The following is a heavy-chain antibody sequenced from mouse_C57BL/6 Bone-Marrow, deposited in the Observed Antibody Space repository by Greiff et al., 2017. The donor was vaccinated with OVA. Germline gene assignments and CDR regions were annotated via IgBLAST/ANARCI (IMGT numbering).Heavy chain of an antibody. D-gene: IGHD1-1*01. V-gene: IGHV1-81*01. CDR3: ARYDYGSSYDYFDY. CDR1: GYTFTSYG. Sequence: VKLQESGAELARPGASVKLSCKASGYTFTSYGISWVKQRTGQGLEWIGEIYPRSGNTYYNEKFKGKATLTADKSSSTAYMELRSLTSEDSAVYFCARYDYGSSYDYFDYWGQGTTLTVSS. CDR2: IYPRSGNT. J-gene: IGHJ2*01.